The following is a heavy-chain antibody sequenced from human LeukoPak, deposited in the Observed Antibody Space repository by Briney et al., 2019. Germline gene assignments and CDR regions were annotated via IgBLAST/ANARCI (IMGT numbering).Heavy chain of an antibody. D-gene: IGHD6-13*01. CDR1: GGTFSSYA. J-gene: IGHJ6*03. Sequence: SVKVSCKASGGTFSSYAISWVRQAPGQGLEWMGGIIPIFGTASYAQKFQGRVTITADKSTSTAYMELSSLRSEDTAVYYCARGGGGSSSWYRSYYYYYMDVWGKGTTVTVSS. CDR2: IIPIFGTA. CDR3: ARGGGGSSSWYRSYYYYYMDV. V-gene: IGHV1-69*06.